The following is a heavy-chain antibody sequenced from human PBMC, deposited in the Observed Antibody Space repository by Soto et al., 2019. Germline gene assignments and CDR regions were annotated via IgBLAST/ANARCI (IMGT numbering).Heavy chain of an antibody. CDR2: ISSSSSYT. J-gene: IGHJ4*02. CDR3: ARDHHRYSGYDYVDY. V-gene: IGHV3-11*05. Sequence: QVQLVESGGGLVKPGGSLRLSCVASGFTFSDYYMSWIRQAPGKGLEWVSYISSSSSYTNYADSVKGRFTISRDNAKNSLYRQMNSLRAEETAVYYCARDHHRYSGYDYVDYWGQGTLVTVSS. CDR1: GFTFSDYY. D-gene: IGHD5-12*01.